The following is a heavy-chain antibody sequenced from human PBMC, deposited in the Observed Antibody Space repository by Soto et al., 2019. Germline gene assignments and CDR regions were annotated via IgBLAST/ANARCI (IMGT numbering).Heavy chain of an antibody. CDR1: GYTFTSYG. Sequence: QVQLVQSGAEVKKPGASVKVSCKASGYTFTSYGISWVRQAPGQGLEWMGWISAYNGNTNYAQKLQGRVTMTTDTSTSTAYMELRSPRSDDTAVYYCARVGLGLWFGELLMGWFDPWGQGTLVTVSS. V-gene: IGHV1-18*04. CDR3: ARVGLGLWFGELLMGWFDP. J-gene: IGHJ5*02. CDR2: ISAYNGNT. D-gene: IGHD3-10*01.